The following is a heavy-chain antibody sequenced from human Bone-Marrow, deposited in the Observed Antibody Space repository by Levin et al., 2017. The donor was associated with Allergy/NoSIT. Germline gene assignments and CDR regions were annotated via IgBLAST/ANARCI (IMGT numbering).Heavy chain of an antibody. CDR1: GGTFSIKA. D-gene: IGHD3-22*01. V-gene: IGHV1-69*06. CDR2: IIPIYGTS. J-gene: IGHJ6*02. Sequence: GGSLRLSCKPSGGTFSIKAITWVRQAPGQGLEWMGGIIPIYGTSNYAQKFQGRVTITADTSTRTVYMELSSLRIEDTAVYYCARTDNDSGGYYPYYYFGMDVWGQGTTVTVSS. CDR3: ARTDNDSGGYYPYYYFGMDV.